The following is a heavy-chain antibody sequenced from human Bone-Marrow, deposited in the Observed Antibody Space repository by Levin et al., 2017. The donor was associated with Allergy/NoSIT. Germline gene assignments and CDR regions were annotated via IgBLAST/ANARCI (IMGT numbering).Heavy chain of an antibody. CDR1: GYTFTNYA. D-gene: IGHD3-22*01. Sequence: ASVKVSCKASGYTFTNYAINWVRQAPGQGLEWMGWISTYNGNTNYAQKLQGRVIMTTDTSTTTSYMELRSLRSDDTAVYYCARSIAYESSGYYDVDYWGQGTRVTGSS. CDR3: ARSIAYESSGYYDVDY. CDR2: ISTYNGNT. V-gene: IGHV1-18*01. J-gene: IGHJ4*02.